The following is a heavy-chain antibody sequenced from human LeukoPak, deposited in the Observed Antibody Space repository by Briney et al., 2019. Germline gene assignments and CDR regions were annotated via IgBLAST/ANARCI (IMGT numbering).Heavy chain of an antibody. Sequence: GGSLRLSCAASGFTFSSHWMHWVRQAPGKGLVWVSRVKGDGTFTNYADSVYGRFTISRDNAKNTLYLHMHSLRAEDTVVYYCVRDGDDFNFDYWGQGNLVTVSS. CDR3: VRDGDDFNFDY. V-gene: IGHV3-74*01. J-gene: IGHJ4*02. D-gene: IGHD5-24*01. CDR2: VKGDGTFT. CDR1: GFTFSSHW.